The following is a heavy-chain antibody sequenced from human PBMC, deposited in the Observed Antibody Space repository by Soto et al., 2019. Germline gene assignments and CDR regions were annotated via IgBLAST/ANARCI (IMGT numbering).Heavy chain of an antibody. CDR1: GGSFSGYY. Sequence: QVQLQQWGAGLLKPSETLSLTCAVYGGSFSGYYWSWIRQPPGKGLEWNGESNHSGSTNDNPSLKSRVTISVDTSKNQFSLKLSSVTAADTAVYYWARGKFGRPVDYWGQGTLVTVSS. V-gene: IGHV4-34*01. D-gene: IGHD3-10*01. CDR2: SNHSGST. J-gene: IGHJ4*02. CDR3: ARGKFGRPVDY.